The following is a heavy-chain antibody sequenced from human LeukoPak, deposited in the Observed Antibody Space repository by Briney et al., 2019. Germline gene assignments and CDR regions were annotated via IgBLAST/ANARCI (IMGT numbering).Heavy chain of an antibody. Sequence: PSETLSLTCTVSGGSISSSSYYWGWIRQPPGKGLEWIGSIYYSGGTYYNPSLKSRVTISVDTSKNQFSLKLSSVTAADTAVYYCARVHDLEGSSWYDYYYYMDVWGKGTTVTVSS. D-gene: IGHD6-13*01. CDR1: GGSISSSSYY. J-gene: IGHJ6*03. CDR3: ARVHDLEGSSWYDYYYYMDV. V-gene: IGHV4-39*07. CDR2: IYYSGGT.